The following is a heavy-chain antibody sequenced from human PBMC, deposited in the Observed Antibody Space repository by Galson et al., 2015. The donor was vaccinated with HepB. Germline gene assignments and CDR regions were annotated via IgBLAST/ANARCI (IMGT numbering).Heavy chain of an antibody. CDR3: ARVYFGSGSSSAYWYFDL. Sequence: SLRLSCAASGFTFSSYTMNWVRQAPGKGLESVSYISSTGTTMYYADFAKGRFTISRDNVQNSLYLQMNSLRDEDTAVYYCARVYFGSGSSSAYWYFDLWGRGALVTVSS. V-gene: IGHV3-48*02. D-gene: IGHD3-10*01. J-gene: IGHJ2*01. CDR1: GFTFSSYT. CDR2: ISSTGTTM.